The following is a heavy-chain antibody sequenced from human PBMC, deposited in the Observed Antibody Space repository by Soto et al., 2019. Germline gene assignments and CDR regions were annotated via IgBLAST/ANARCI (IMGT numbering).Heavy chain of an antibody. CDR1: GYTFIDYY. D-gene: IGHD3-10*01. CDR3: TKQGGGPFPFDP. Sequence: SVKVSCKASGYTFIDYYIQWVRQAPPQALEWMRWVRPRSGGTKYAQKSQGSIPITRDTSINTPYMERTSLSSDDTAVYYWTKQGGGPFPFDPWGQGTRVTVSS. V-gene: IGHV1-2*02. CDR2: VRPRSGGT. J-gene: IGHJ5*02.